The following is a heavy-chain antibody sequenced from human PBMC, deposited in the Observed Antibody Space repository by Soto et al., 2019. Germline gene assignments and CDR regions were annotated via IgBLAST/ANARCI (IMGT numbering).Heavy chain of an antibody. J-gene: IGHJ6*02. D-gene: IGHD3-16*01. CDR1: GYTFSSYA. CDR3: ARDGGPMDV. V-gene: IGHV1-3*01. Sequence: GASVKVSCKASGYTFSSYAMHWVRQAPGQRLEWMGWINAGNGNRKYSQKFQGRVIITRDTSASTGYMELSSLRSEDTAVYYCARDGGPMDVWGQGTTVTVSS. CDR2: INAGNGNR.